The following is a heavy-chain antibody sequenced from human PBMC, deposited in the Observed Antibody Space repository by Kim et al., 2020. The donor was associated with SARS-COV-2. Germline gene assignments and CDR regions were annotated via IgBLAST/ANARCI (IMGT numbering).Heavy chain of an antibody. CDR3: ARGWMPDY. CDR1: GFTFSSYW. D-gene: IGHD5-12*01. V-gene: IGHV3-7*04. J-gene: IGHJ4*02. CDR2: IKKDGSLK. Sequence: GGSLRLSCAASGFTFSSYWMSWVRQAPGKGLEWVASIKKDGSLKDYVDSVKGRFTISRDNAKNSLSLLMNSLRPEDTAVYFCARGWMPDYWGQGTLVNVSS.